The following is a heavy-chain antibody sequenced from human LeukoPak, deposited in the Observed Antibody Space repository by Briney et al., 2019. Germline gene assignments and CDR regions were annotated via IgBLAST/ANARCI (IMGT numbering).Heavy chain of an antibody. Sequence: ASVKVSCKASGYTFTSYYMHWVRQAPGQGLEWMGIIDPSGGSTSYAQKFQGRVTMTRDTSTSTVYMELSSLRSEDTAVYYCARGRYVVRGYSYGYVYYYGMDVWGQGTTVTVSS. CDR2: IDPSGGST. CDR1: GYTFTSYY. CDR3: ARGRYVVRGYSYGYVYYYGMDV. V-gene: IGHV1-46*01. J-gene: IGHJ6*02. D-gene: IGHD5-18*01.